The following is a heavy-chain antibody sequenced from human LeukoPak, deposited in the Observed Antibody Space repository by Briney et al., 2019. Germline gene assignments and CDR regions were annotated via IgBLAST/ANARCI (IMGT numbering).Heavy chain of an antibody. CDR1: GFTFSSYA. V-gene: IGHV3-23*01. D-gene: IGHD6-13*01. CDR2: ISGSGGST. J-gene: IGHJ4*02. Sequence: AGGSLRLSCAASGFTFSSYAMSWVRQAPGKGLEWVSAISGSGGSTYYADSVKGRFTISRDNSKNTLYLQMNSLRAEDTAVYYCAKEDSGIAAAGTILGAVDYWGQGTLVTVSS. CDR3: AKEDSGIAAAGTILGAVDY.